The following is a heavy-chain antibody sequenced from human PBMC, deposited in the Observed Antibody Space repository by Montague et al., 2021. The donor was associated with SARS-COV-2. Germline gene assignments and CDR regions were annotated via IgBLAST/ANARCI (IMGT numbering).Heavy chain of an antibody. CDR3: VRGIEAAGSCDY. V-gene: IGHV6-1*01. CDR2: LYFKKKKKS. J-gene: IGHJ4*02. D-gene: IGHD6-13*01. CDR1: GDSVVELRRR. Sequence: CAISGDSVVELRRRSEEHRPEPQSHHQLVGRLYFKKKKKSDYARSLKSRIAINPDTSKNQFSLQLSSVTPEDTALYYCVRGIEAAGSCDYWGKGTLVTVS.